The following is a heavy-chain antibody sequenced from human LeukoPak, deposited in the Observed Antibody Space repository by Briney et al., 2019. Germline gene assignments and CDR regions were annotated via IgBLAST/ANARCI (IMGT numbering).Heavy chain of an antibody. CDR1: GFTFSSYS. CDR2: ISSSSSYI. CDR3: ARAGESYCSGGTCLRYSYMDV. D-gene: IGHD2-15*01. Sequence: SGGSLRLSCAASGFTFSSYSMNWVRQAPGKGLEWVSSISSSSSYIYYADSVKGRFTISRDNAKNSLYLQMNSLRAEDTALYYCARAGESYCSGGTCLRYSYMDVWGKGTSVTVSS. V-gene: IGHV3-21*04. J-gene: IGHJ6*03.